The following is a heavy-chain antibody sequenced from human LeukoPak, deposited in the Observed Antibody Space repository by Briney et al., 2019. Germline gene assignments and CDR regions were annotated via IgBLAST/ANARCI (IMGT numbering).Heavy chain of an antibody. CDR2: IYSDGNT. CDR1: GFNASNNR. D-gene: IGHD1-26*01. CDR3: VREREGSNSEH. V-gene: IGHV3-53*01. J-gene: IGHJ1*01. Sequence: GGSLRLSCAASGFNASNNRLSWVRQAPGMGLVWVSTIYSDGNTYYPDSVKGRFTISRDGSKNTLYLQLNSLRTEDTAIYYCVREREGSNSEHWGQGTLVTVSS.